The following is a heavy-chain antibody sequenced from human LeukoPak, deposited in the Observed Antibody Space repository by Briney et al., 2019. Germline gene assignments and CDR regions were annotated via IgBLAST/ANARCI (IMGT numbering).Heavy chain of an antibody. V-gene: IGHV3-53*01. CDR1: GFTVSSNY. CDR3: ARGIAAAPVGY. CDR2: IYSGGST. J-gene: IGHJ4*02. D-gene: IGHD6-13*01. Sequence: GGSLSLSCAVSGFTVSSNYISWVRQAPGKGLEWVSVIYSGGSTYYADSVKGRFPISRDNSKNTPYLQMNSLRAEDTAVYYCARGIAAAPVGYWGQGTLVTVSS.